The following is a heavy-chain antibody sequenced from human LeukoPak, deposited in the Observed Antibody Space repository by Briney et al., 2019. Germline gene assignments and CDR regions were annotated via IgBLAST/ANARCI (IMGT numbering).Heavy chain of an antibody. V-gene: IGHV4-34*09. CDR2: INHSGST. D-gene: IGHD3-3*01. Sequence: PSETLSLTCAVYGGSFSGYYWSWIRQTPGKGLEWIGEINHSGSTNYNPSLKSRVTISVDTSKNQFSLKLSSVTAADTAVYYCARGLTIFGVPSNWFDPWGQGTLVTVSS. CDR3: ARGLTIFGVPSNWFDP. CDR1: GGSFSGYY. J-gene: IGHJ5*02.